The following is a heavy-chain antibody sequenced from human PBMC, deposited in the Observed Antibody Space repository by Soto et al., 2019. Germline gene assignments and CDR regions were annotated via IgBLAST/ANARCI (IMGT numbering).Heavy chain of an antibody. D-gene: IGHD3-10*01. CDR1: GGSISSYY. Sequence: QVQLQESGPGLVKPSETLSLTCTVSGGSISSYYWSWIRQPPGKGLEWIGYIYYSGSTNYNPSLKSRVTIPVDTSKNQFSLKLSSVTAADSAVYYCARQAYEFGELLYDWFDPWGQGTLVTVSS. CDR3: ARQAYEFGELLYDWFDP. J-gene: IGHJ5*02. V-gene: IGHV4-59*08. CDR2: IYYSGST.